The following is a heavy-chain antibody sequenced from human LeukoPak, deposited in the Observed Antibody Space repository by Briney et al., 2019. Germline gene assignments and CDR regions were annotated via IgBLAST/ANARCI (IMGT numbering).Heavy chain of an antibody. D-gene: IGHD4-17*01. J-gene: IGHJ5*02. CDR1: GLTFSSYG. Sequence: GRSLRLSCAASGLTFSSYGMHWVRQAPGKGLEWVAVIWYDGSNKYYADSVKGRFTISRDNSKNTLYLQMDSLRAEDTAVYYCARDFPSTVPWFDPWGQGTLVTVSS. V-gene: IGHV3-33*01. CDR3: ARDFPSTVPWFDP. CDR2: IWYDGSNK.